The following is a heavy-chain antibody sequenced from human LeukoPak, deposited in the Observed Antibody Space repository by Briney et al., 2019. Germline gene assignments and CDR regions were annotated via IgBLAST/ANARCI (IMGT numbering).Heavy chain of an antibody. D-gene: IGHD3-22*01. Sequence: SETLSLTCTVSGYSISSGYYWGWIRQPPGKGLEWIGSIYHSGSTYYNPSLKSRVTISVDTSKDQFSLKLSSVTAADTAVYYCARGRYYDSSGYYPFDYWGQGTLVTVSS. CDR3: ARGRYYDSSGYYPFDY. J-gene: IGHJ4*02. V-gene: IGHV4-38-2*02. CDR1: GYSISSGYY. CDR2: IYHSGST.